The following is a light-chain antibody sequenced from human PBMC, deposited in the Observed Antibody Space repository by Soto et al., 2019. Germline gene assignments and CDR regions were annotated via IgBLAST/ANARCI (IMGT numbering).Light chain of an antibody. Sequence: QSVLTQPPSVSGAPGQRVTVSCTGSSANSGAGHDVHWYRHTPGTAPKLLIYGNNNRPSGVPDRFSGSKSGTSASLAITGLQAEDEADYYCQSYDSSLSGYVFATGT. CDR1: SANSGAGHD. J-gene: IGLJ1*01. V-gene: IGLV1-40*01. CDR3: QSYDSSLSGYV. CDR2: GNN.